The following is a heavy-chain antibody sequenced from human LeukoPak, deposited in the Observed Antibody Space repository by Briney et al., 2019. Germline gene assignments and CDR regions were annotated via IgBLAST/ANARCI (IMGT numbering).Heavy chain of an antibody. J-gene: IGHJ6*02. Sequence: QAGGSLRLSCAASGLSFSSYAMNWVRQAPGKGLEWVSGISGSGGTTYYADSVKGRFTFSRDNSKNTLYLQMNSLRAEDTAVYYCAKSEFLIAEYYYYGMDVWGQGTTVTVSS. CDR1: GLSFSSYA. CDR2: ISGSGGTT. CDR3: AKSEFLIAEYYYYGMDV. D-gene: IGHD2/OR15-2a*01. V-gene: IGHV3-23*01.